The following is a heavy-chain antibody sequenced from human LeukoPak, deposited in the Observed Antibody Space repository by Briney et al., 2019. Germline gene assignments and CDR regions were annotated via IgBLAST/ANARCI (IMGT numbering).Heavy chain of an antibody. CDR3: ARGFWSDHNWFDP. Sequence: PSETLSLTCTVSGGSIRTSSYYWGWIRQPPGKGLEWIGSMYCSGDTHYNPSLRRRVTISVDTSKNQFSLKLSSVTAADTAVYYCARGFWSDHNWFDPWGQGTLVTVSS. J-gene: IGHJ5*02. D-gene: IGHD3-3*01. V-gene: IGHV4-39*07. CDR1: GGSIRTSSYY. CDR2: MYCSGDT.